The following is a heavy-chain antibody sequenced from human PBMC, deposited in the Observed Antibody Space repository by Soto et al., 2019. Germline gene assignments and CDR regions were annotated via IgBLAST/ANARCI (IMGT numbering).Heavy chain of an antibody. Sequence: LRLSCAASGFTFTDYNMHWARQAPGKGLEWVAVIWYDGSYKYYADSVKGRFTISRDNSKNTVYLQMNSLRAEDTAVYYCDRRIPMFRGQTAGMDVWGQGTTVTVSS. V-gene: IGHV3-33*01. D-gene: IGHD3-10*01. CDR3: DRRIPMFRGQTAGMDV. CDR1: GFTFTDYN. J-gene: IGHJ6*02. CDR2: IWYDGSYK.